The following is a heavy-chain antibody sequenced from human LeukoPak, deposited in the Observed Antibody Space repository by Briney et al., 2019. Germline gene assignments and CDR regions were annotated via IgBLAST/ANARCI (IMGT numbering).Heavy chain of an antibody. CDR3: ARDYDYYYYFYMDV. Sequence: PGGSLRLSCVVSGFIVSSNYMSWVRQAPGKGLEWVSVIYSGGDTYYADSVKGRFTISRDNSQNTLYLRMNALRADDTAVYYCARDYDYYYYFYMDVWGKGTTVTISS. D-gene: IGHD5-12*01. CDR2: IYSGGDT. J-gene: IGHJ6*03. CDR1: GFIVSSNY. V-gene: IGHV3-53*01.